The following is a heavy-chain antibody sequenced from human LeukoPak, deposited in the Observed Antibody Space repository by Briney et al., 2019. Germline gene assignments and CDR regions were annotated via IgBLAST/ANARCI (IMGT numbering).Heavy chain of an antibody. V-gene: IGHV1-18*01. CDR3: ARDRNSYGYPWYFDL. J-gene: IGHJ2*01. Sequence: ASVKVSCKASGYTFTSYGISWVRQAPGQGLEWMGWISAYNGNTNYAQKLQGRVTMTTDTSTSTAYMELRSLRSDDTAVYYCARDRNSYGYPWYFDLWGRGTLVTVSS. D-gene: IGHD5-18*01. CDR1: GYTFTSYG. CDR2: ISAYNGNT.